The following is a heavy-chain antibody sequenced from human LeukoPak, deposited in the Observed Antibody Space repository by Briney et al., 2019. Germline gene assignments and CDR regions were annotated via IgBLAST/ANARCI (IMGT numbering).Heavy chain of an antibody. CDR2: IIPIFGTA. Sequence: SVKVSCKASGGTFSSYAISWVRQAPGQGLEWMGAIIPIFGTANYAQKFQGRVTITTDESTSTAYMELSSLRSEDTAVYYCARVPRNDYPIQPSWFDPWGQGTLVTVSS. D-gene: IGHD1-1*01. V-gene: IGHV1-69*05. J-gene: IGHJ5*02. CDR3: ARVPRNDYPIQPSWFDP. CDR1: GGTFSSYA.